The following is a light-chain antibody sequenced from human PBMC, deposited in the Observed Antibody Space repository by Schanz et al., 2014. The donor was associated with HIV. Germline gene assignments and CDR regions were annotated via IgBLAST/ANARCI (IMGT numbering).Light chain of an antibody. CDR3: LSYDNTLSGPYV. J-gene: IGLJ1*01. CDR2: EVS. Sequence: QSALTQPPSVSGSPGQSVTISCTGTSSDVGNYNRVSWYQQPPGTAPKLMIYEVSNRPSGVPDRFSGSKSGTSVSLAITDLQTEDEADYYCLSYDNTLSGPYVFGSGTKVTVL. CDR1: SSDVGNYNR. V-gene: IGLV2-18*02.